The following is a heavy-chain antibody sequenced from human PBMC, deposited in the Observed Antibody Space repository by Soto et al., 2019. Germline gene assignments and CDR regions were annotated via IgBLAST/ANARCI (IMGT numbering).Heavy chain of an antibody. Sequence: QAQLVQSGAEVKKPGASVKVSCTTSGYTFSNYGISWVRQAPGQGLEGLGWISAYNVNTNYAQNLQGRVTMTTDTYTSTAYMELRSLRSDDTAVYYCERSSGTSYIWFDPWGQGTLVTVSS. V-gene: IGHV1-18*01. CDR1: GYTFSNYG. J-gene: IGHJ5*02. CDR3: ERSSGTSYIWFDP. D-gene: IGHD1-26*01. CDR2: ISAYNVNT.